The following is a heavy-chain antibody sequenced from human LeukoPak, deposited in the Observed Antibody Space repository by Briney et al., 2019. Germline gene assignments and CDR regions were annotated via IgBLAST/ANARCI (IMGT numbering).Heavy chain of an antibody. V-gene: IGHV3-20*04. Sequence: SGGSLRLSCAASGFIFDDYGMSWVRQAPGKGLEWVSGINWNGSITGYADSVKGRFTISRDNAKNSLYLQMNSLRAEDTAVYYCARSELGYNYYYMDVWGKGTTVTISS. J-gene: IGHJ6*03. D-gene: IGHD3-10*01. CDR1: GFIFDDYG. CDR3: ARSELGYNYYYMDV. CDR2: INWNGSIT.